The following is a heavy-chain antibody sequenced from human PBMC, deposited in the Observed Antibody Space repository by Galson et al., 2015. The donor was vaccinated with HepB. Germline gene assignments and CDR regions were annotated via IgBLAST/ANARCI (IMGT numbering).Heavy chain of an antibody. CDR3: ARRGYSGYAPGDS. J-gene: IGHJ5*01. Sequence: QSGAEVKKPGESLKISCKNPGYDFSTYWIGWARQMPGKGLEWVGIIHPADSQTLYRPSFQGQVTISADKSTSTAYLQWSSLRASDTAIYYCARRGYSGYAPGDSWGQGTLVTVSS. V-gene: IGHV5-51*01. CDR2: IHPADSQT. D-gene: IGHD5-12*01. CDR1: GYDFSTYW.